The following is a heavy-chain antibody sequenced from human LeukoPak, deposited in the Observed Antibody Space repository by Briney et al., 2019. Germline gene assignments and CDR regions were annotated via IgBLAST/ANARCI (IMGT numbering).Heavy chain of an antibody. CDR1: GDSITSYY. D-gene: IGHD6-13*01. V-gene: IGHV4-59*08. CDR3: ARKGSNWSTQFDY. Sequence: PSETLSLTCTVSGDSITSYYWSWIRQPPGKGLEWIGYVYYSGSTSYNPSLKSRVTISVDTSKKQFSLRLSSVTAADTAPYYCARKGSNWSTQFDYWGQGTLVTVSS. J-gene: IGHJ4*02. CDR2: VYYSGST.